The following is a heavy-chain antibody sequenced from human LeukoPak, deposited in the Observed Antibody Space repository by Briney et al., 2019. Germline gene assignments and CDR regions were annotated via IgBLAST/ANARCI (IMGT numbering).Heavy chain of an antibody. D-gene: IGHD3-10*01. CDR3: ARGAYYYGSASYHLNYFYYGMDA. CDR1: GFTFSSHD. Sequence: WGVLRLSCAASGFTFSSHDMHWVRQATGKGLEWVSAIGTAGDTYYPGSVKGRFTISRENAKNSLYLQMNSLRAGDTAVYYCARGAYYYGSASYHLNYFYYGMDAWSQGTTVIVSS. J-gene: IGHJ6*02. CDR2: IGTAGDT. V-gene: IGHV3-13*01.